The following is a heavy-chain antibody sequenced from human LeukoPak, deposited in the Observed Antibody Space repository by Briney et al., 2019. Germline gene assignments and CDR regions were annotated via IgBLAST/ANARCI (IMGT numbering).Heavy chain of an antibody. CDR2: ISYDGSNK. CDR1: GFTFSSSA. J-gene: IGHJ4*02. Sequence: GGSLRLSCAASGFTFSSSAMSWVRQAPGKGLEWVAVISYDGSNKYYADSVKGRFTISRDNSKNTLYLQMNSLRAEDTAVYYCARDDYWGQGTLVTVSS. CDR3: ARDDY. V-gene: IGHV3-30*04.